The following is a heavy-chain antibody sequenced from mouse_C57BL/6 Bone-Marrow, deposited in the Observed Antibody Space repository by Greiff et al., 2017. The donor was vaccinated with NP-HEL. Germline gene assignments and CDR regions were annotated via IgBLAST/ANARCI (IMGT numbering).Heavy chain of an antibody. V-gene: IGHV1-64*01. Sequence: QVQLQQPGAELVKPGASVKLSCKASGYTFSSYWMHWVKQRPGQGLEWIGMIHPNSGSTNYNEKFKSKATLTVDKSSSTAYMQLSSLTSEDSAVYYCAREGSYAMDYWGQGTSVTVSS. CDR1: GYTFSSYW. J-gene: IGHJ4*01. D-gene: IGHD1-1*01. CDR2: IHPNSGST. CDR3: AREGSYAMDY.